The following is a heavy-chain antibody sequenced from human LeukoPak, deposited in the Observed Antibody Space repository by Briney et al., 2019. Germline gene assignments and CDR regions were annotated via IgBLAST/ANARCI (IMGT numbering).Heavy chain of an antibody. CDR2: ISSSGSTI. J-gene: IGHJ6*02. D-gene: IGHD5-18*01. Sequence: GGSLRLSCAASGFTFSSYEMNWVRQAPGKGLEWVSYISSSGSTIYYADSVKGRFTISRDNAKNSLYLQMNSLRAEDTAVYYCARQNQLWLRPGMDVWGQGTTVTVSS. CDR3: ARQNQLWLRPGMDV. V-gene: IGHV3-48*03. CDR1: GFTFSSYE.